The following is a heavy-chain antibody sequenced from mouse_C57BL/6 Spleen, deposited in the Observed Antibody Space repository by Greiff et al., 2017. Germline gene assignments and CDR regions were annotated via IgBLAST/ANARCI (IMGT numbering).Heavy chain of an antibody. CDR3: AREEGSSYWYFDV. CDR2: ISYDGSN. J-gene: IGHJ1*03. D-gene: IGHD1-1*01. Sequence: ESGPGLVKPSQSLSLTCSVTGYSITSGYYWNWLRQFPGNKLEWMGYISYDGSNNYNPSLKNRISITRDTSKNQFFLKLNSVTTEYTATYYCAREEGSSYWYFDVWGTGTTVTVSS. CDR1: GYSITSGYY. V-gene: IGHV3-6*01.